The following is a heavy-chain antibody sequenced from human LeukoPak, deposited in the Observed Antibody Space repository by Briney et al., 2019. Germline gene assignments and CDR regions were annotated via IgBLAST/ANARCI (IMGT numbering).Heavy chain of an antibody. CDR1: GGSFSGYY. D-gene: IGHD3-22*01. Sequence: PSETLSLTCAVYGGSFSGYYWSWLRQPPGKGLEWIGEINHSGSTNYNPSLKSRVTISVDTSKNQFSLKLSSVTAADTAVYYCARRKSITMIVVVLSDYFDYWGQGTLVTVSS. CDR3: ARRKSITMIVVVLSDYFDY. V-gene: IGHV4-34*01. J-gene: IGHJ4*02. CDR2: INHSGST.